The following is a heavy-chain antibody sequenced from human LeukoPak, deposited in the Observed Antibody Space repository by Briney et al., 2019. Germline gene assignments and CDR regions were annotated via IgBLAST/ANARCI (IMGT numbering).Heavy chain of an antibody. V-gene: IGHV1-2*02. CDR2: INPNSGGT. Sequence: SVKVSCKASGYTFTGYYMHWVRQAPGQGLEWMGWINPNSGGTNYAQKFQGRVTMTRDTSISTAYMELSRLRSDDTAVYYCARVSIAVAGTPFDYWGQGTLVTVSS. CDR3: ARVSIAVAGTPFDY. J-gene: IGHJ4*02. CDR1: GYTFTGYY. D-gene: IGHD6-19*01.